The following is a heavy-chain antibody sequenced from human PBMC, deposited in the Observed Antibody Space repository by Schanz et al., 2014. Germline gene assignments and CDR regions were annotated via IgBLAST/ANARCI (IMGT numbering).Heavy chain of an antibody. CDR1: GFTFSGYS. J-gene: IGHJ4*02. CDR3: ARGRRNADLDY. D-gene: IGHD1-1*01. CDR2: ISSSSSTI. Sequence: EVQLVESGGGLVQPGGSLRLSCAASGFTFSGYSMNWVRQAPGKGLEWVAYISSSSSTIHYADSVKGRFTISRDNAKSALYLEMNSRRAEDAALYYCARGRRNADLDYWGQGTLVTVSS. V-gene: IGHV3-48*01.